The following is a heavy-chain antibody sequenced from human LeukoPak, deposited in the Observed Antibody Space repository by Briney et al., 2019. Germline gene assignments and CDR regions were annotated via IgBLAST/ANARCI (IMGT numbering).Heavy chain of an antibody. Sequence: GESLKISCKGSGYSFTSYWIGWVRQMPGKGLEWMGTIYPGDSDTRYSPSFQGPVTISADRSISTAYLQWNSLKASDTAIYYCGRRYCSSSSCYAYFDYWGQGTLVTVSS. V-gene: IGHV5-51*01. CDR2: IYPGDSDT. D-gene: IGHD2-2*01. J-gene: IGHJ4*02. CDR3: GRRYCSSSSCYAYFDY. CDR1: GYSFTSYW.